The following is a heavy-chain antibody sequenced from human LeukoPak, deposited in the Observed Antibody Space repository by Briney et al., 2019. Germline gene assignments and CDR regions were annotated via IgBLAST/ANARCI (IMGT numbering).Heavy chain of an antibody. CDR3: ARRGSSWDYFDY. J-gene: IGHJ4*02. D-gene: IGHD6-6*01. Sequence: PSETLSLTCTVSGGSIRSYYWGWIRKPPGKGLEWIGYIYYSGSTNYNPSLRSRVTISVDTSKNQFSLKLTSVTAADTAVYYCARRGSSWDYFDYWGQGALVTVSS. CDR2: IYYSGST. CDR1: GGSIRSYY. V-gene: IGHV4-59*01.